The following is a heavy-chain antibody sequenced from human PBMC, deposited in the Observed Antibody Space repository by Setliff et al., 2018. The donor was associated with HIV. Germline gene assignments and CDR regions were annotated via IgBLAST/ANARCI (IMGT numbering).Heavy chain of an antibody. CDR1: GFTFSSYS. CDR3: ARDQEHIIVVAATGNMPGYLHYYYMDV. CDR2: ISSRGGSV. V-gene: IGHV3-21*01. D-gene: IGHD2-2*01. J-gene: IGHJ6*03. Sequence: PGGSLRLSCAASGFTFSSYSVNWVRQAPGKGLEWVSSISSRGGSVYYADSVRGRFTISRDNANNLLYLQMNSLRAEDTAVYYCARDQEHIIVVAATGNMPGYLHYYYMDVWGRGSTVTVSS.